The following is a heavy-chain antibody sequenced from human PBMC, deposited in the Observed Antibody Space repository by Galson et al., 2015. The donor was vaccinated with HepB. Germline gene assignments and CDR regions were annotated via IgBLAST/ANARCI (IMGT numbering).Heavy chain of an antibody. D-gene: IGHD4/OR15-4a*01. Sequence: SLRLSCAVSGLIVNSNYMSWVRQAPGKGLEWVSVIYGGGTTNYAGSVKGRFTISRDASKNTLFLQMNSLRAEDTAVYYCARGGAPLTIRPLDFWGQGTLVTVSS. CDR1: GLIVNSNY. V-gene: IGHV3-53*01. J-gene: IGHJ4*02. CDR3: ARGGAPLTIRPLDF. CDR2: IYGGGTT.